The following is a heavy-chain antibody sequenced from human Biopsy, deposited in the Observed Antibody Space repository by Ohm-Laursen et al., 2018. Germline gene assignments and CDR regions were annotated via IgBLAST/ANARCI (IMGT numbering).Heavy chain of an antibody. CDR1: GDSVSSGSFY. CDR3: ARGMRSSGWPYFDS. CDR2: IFARGST. Sequence: TLSLTSTVSGDSVSSGSFYWTGIRQPPERGLEYSRYIFARGSTATYNPSLESRVTMSVNTPKNQFSLKLSSVTAADTAIYYCARGMRSSGWPYFDSWGQGTLVTVSS. V-gene: IGHV4-61*01. J-gene: IGHJ4*02. D-gene: IGHD6-19*01.